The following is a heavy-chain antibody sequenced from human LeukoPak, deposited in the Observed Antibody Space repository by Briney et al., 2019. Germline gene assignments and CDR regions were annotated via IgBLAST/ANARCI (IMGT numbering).Heavy chain of an antibody. D-gene: IGHD1-26*01. Sequence: ASVKVSCKASGYTFINYYMHWVRQAPGQGLEWMGIINPGGGSTSYAQKFQGRVTMTSDTSTSTVYKDLSSLRSEDTAVYYCARGERSGSFDYWGQGTLVTVSS. CDR3: ARGERSGSFDY. V-gene: IGHV1-46*01. J-gene: IGHJ4*02. CDR2: INPGGGST. CDR1: GYTFINYY.